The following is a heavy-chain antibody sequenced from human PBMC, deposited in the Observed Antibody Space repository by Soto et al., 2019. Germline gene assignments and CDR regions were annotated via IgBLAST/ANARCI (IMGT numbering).Heavy chain of an antibody. Sequence: QVPLVQSGAEVKKPGASVKVSCKASGYTFTNYGISWVRQAPGQGLEWMGWISADNGNTNYAQKVQDRVTMTTDTTTYTAYMELRSLRSDDTAVYYCARDIAATGTRWFDPWGQGTLVTVSS. J-gene: IGHJ5*02. D-gene: IGHD6-13*01. V-gene: IGHV1-18*04. CDR1: GYTFTNYG. CDR3: ARDIAATGTRWFDP. CDR2: ISADNGNT.